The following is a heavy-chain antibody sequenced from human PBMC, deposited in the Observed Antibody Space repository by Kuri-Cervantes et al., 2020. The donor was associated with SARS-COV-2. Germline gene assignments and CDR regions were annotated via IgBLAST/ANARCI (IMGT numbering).Heavy chain of an antibody. CDR1: GGSISSYY. CDR2: IYYSGST. V-gene: IGHV4-59*05. J-gene: IGHJ4*02. CDR3: ASIGYCSSTSCFVGRGDY. D-gene: IGHD2-2*01. Sequence: SETLSLTCTVSGGSISSYYWSWIRQPPGKGLEWIGSIYYSGSTYYNPSLKSRVTISVDTSKNQFSLKLSSVTAADTAVYYCASIGYCSSTSCFVGRGDYWGQGTLVTVSS.